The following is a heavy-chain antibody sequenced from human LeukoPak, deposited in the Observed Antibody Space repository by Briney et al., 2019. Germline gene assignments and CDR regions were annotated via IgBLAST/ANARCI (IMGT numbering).Heavy chain of an antibody. CDR2: IYHSGST. CDR3: ARGKNSPQPRTYNWFDP. V-gene: IGHV4-4*02. D-gene: IGHD1-14*01. J-gene: IGHJ5*02. CDR1: GGSISSSNW. Sequence: SGTLSLTCAVSGGSISSSNWWSWVRQPPGKGLEWIGEIYHSGSTNYNPSLKSRVTISVDTSKNQFSLKLSSVTAADTAVYYCARGKNSPQPRTYNWFDPWGQGTLVTVSS.